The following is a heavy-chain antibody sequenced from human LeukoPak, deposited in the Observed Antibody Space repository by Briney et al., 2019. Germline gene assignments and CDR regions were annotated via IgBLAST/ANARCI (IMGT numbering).Heavy chain of an antibody. J-gene: IGHJ5*02. CDR2: INPNSGGT. Sequence: GASVKVSCKASGYTFTGYSMHWVRQAPGQGLEWMGWINPNSGGTNYAQKFQGRFTMTRDTSISTAYMELSRLRSDDTAVYYCARASIVFELDPWGQGTLVSLSS. CDR1: GYTFTGYS. CDR3: ARASIVFELDP. V-gene: IGHV1-2*02. D-gene: IGHD2-15*01.